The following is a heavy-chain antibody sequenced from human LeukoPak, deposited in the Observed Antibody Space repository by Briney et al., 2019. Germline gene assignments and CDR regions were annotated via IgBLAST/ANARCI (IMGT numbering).Heavy chain of an antibody. J-gene: IGHJ3*02. V-gene: IGHV3-33*01. CDR1: GFTFSSYG. D-gene: IGHD3-9*01. CDR2: IWYDGSNK. CDR3: ASLYYDILTGYYSVDAFDI. Sequence: GGSLRLSCAASGFTFSSYGMHWVRQAPGKELEWVAVIWYDGSNKYYADSVKGRFTISRDNSKNTLYLQMNSLRAEDTAVYYCASLYYDILTGYYSVDAFDIWGQGTMVTVSS.